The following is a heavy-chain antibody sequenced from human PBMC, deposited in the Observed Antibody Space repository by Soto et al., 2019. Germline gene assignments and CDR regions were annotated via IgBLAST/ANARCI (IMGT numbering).Heavy chain of an antibody. D-gene: IGHD4-17*01. V-gene: IGHV1-8*01. Sequence: ASVKVSCKASGYTFNSYDINWVRQATGQGLEWMGWMNPNSGNTGYAQKIQGSVTMTRNTSICTAYMELSSLRSEDTAVYYCAGATPYCYYRYYDLYGMDFWGQGTTVTVSS. CDR3: AGATPYCYYRYYDLYGMDF. J-gene: IGHJ6*02. CDR1: GYTFNSYD. CDR2: MNPNSGNT.